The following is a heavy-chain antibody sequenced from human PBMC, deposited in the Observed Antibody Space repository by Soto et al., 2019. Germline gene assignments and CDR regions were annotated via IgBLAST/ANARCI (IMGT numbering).Heavy chain of an antibody. CDR2: ISGSGGST. V-gene: IGHV3-23*01. J-gene: IGHJ4*02. CDR1: GFTFSSYA. Sequence: HPGGSLRLSCAASGFTFSSYAMRWVRQAPVKGLEWVSAISGSGGSTYYADSVKGRFTISRDNSKNTLYLQMNSLRAEDTAVYYCARRGSGSYYDYWGQGTLDTVSS. CDR3: ARRGSGSYYDY. D-gene: IGHD1-26*01.